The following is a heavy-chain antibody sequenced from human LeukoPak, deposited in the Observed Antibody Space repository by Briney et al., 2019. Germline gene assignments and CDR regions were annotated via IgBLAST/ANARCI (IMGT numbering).Heavy chain of an antibody. V-gene: IGHV4-39*07. CDR3: AKDPHRYYDSGGVFDY. Sequence: SETLSLTCAVYGGSFSSYYWGWIRQPPGKGLEWIGSIYYSGSTYYNPSLKSRVTISVDTSKNQFSLKLSSVTAADTALYYCAKDPHRYYDSGGVFDYWGQGTLVTVSS. CDR2: IYYSGST. D-gene: IGHD3-22*01. CDR1: GGSFSSYY. J-gene: IGHJ4*02.